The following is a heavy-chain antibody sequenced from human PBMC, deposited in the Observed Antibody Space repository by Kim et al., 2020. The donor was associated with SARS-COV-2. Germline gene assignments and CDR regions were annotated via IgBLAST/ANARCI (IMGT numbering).Heavy chain of an antibody. CDR1: GFTFSNAW. V-gene: IGHV3-15*01. CDR2: IKSKTDGGTT. D-gene: IGHD2-15*01. J-gene: IGHJ3*02. CDR3: TTGGSIIVVVVAAESWAKTDAFDI. Sequence: GGSLRLSCAASGFTFSNAWMSWVRQAPGKGLEWVGRIKSKTDGGTTDYAAPVKGRFTISRDDSKNTLYLQMNSLKTEDTAVYYCTTGGSIIVVVVAAESWAKTDAFDIWGQGTMVTVSS.